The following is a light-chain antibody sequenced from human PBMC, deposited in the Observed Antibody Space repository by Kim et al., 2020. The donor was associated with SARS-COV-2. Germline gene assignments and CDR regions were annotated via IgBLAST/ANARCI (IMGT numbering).Light chain of an antibody. CDR2: QDS. CDR1: KLGDKY. Sequence: VSPGQTASITCSGDKLGDKYACLYQQKPGQSPVLVIYQDSKRPSGIPERFSGSNSGNTATLTISGTQAMDEADYYCQAWDSSIVVFGGGTQLTVL. V-gene: IGLV3-1*01. J-gene: IGLJ2*01. CDR3: QAWDSSIVV.